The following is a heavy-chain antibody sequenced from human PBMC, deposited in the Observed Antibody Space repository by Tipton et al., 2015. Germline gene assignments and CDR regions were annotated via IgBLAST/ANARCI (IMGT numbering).Heavy chain of an antibody. CDR1: GFPFSAHG. CDR2: ISASGGDT. V-gene: IGHV3-23*01. D-gene: IGHD2-21*01. CDR3: AGDPGIANGPDV. J-gene: IGHJ6*02. Sequence: SLRLSCVASGFPFSAHGLNWVRQAPGKGLEWVSSISASGGDTFYTGSVQGRFAISRDNSKNTVYLQMNSLRAEDTAVYYCAGDPGIANGPDVWGQGTTVTVSS.